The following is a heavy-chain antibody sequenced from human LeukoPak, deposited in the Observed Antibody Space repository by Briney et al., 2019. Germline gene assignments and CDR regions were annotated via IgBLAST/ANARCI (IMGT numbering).Heavy chain of an antibody. CDR1: GGSFSGYY. CDR3: ARRGSWFGSLDY. D-gene: IGHD3-10*01. V-gene: IGHV4-34*01. Sequence: SETLSLTCAVYGGSFSGYYWSWIRQPPGKGLEWIGEINHSGSTNYNPSLKSRVTISVDTSKNQFSLKLSSVTAADTAVYYCARRGSWFGSLDYWGQGTLVTVSS. CDR2: INHSGST. J-gene: IGHJ4*02.